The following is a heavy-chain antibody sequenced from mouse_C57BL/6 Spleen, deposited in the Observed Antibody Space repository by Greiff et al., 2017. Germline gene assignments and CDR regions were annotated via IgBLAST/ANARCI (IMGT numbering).Heavy chain of an antibody. J-gene: IGHJ2*01. V-gene: IGHV1-20*01. CDR2: INPYNGDT. Sequence: VQLQQSGPELVKPGDSVKISCKASGYSFTGYFMNWVMQSHGKSLEWIGRINPYNGDTFYNQKFKGKATLTVDKSSSTAHMELRSLTSEDSAVYYCARGYYGSIYYFDYWGQGTTLTVSS. D-gene: IGHD1-1*01. CDR1: GYSFTGYF. CDR3: ARGYYGSIYYFDY.